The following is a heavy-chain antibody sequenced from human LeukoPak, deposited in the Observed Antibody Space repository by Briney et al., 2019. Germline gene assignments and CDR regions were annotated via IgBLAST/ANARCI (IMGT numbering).Heavy chain of an antibody. D-gene: IGHD1-1*01. V-gene: IGHV3-11*04. CDR2: ISSSGSTI. CDR1: GFTFSDYY. CDR3: ARDSPELEPIL. Sequence: PGGSLRLSCAASGFTFSDYYMSWIRQAPGKGLEWVSYISSSGSTIYYADSVKGRFTISRDNSKNTLYLQMNSLRAEDTAVYYCARDSPELEPILWGQGTMVTVSS. J-gene: IGHJ3*01.